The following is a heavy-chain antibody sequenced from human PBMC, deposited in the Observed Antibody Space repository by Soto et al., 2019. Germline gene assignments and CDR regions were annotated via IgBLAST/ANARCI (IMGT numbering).Heavy chain of an antibody. V-gene: IGHV1-46*01. D-gene: IGHD6-13*01. Sequence: GASVKVSCKASGYTFTSYYMHWVRQAPGQGLERMGIINPSGGSTSYAQKFQGRVTMTRDTATSTVYMELSSLRSEDTAVYYCAREGAYSSSWYSPHYGMDVWGQGTTVTVSS. J-gene: IGHJ6*02. CDR1: GYTFTSYY. CDR2: INPSGGST. CDR3: AREGAYSSSWYSPHYGMDV.